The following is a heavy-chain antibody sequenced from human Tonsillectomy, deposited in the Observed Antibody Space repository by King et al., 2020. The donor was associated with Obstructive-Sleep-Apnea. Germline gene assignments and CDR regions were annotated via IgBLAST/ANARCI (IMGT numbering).Heavy chain of an antibody. V-gene: IGHV3-30*04. D-gene: IGHD2-21*02. J-gene: IGHJ4*02. CDR3: ARDRLPYCGGDCYSRTLDY. CDR2: ISYDGNDK. CDR1: GFTFSSYA. Sequence: VQLVESGGGVVQSGRSLRLSCAASGFTFSSYAMHWVRQAPGKGLEWVAVISYDGNDKYYADSVKGRFTISSDNSKNTQYLQMNSLRAEETAVYYCARDRLPYCGGDCYSRTLDYWGQGTLVTVSS.